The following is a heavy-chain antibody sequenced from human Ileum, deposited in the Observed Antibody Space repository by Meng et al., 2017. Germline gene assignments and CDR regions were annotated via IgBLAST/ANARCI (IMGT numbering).Heavy chain of an antibody. CDR1: GGSISNNY. CDR3: TRHMGYNSGWYYFDY. D-gene: IGHD6-19*01. CDR2: ISYRGTT. Sequence: QVHLQESGPGLVKPSETLSLTCTVSGGSISNNYWSWIRQPPGKGLEWIAYISYRGTTNYNPSLKSRVTISVDTSKNQFSLKLSSVTAADTAVYYCTRHMGYNSGWYYFDYWGQGTLVTVSS. V-gene: IGHV4-59*08. J-gene: IGHJ4*02.